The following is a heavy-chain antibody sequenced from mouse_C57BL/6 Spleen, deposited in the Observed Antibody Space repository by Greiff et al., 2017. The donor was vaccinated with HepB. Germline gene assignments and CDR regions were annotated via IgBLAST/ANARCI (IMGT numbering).Heavy chain of an antibody. CDR3: ARGPPIDSFDY. CDR1: GYTFTSYW. Sequence: QVQLQQPGAELVKPGASVKLSCKASGYTFTSYWMHWVKQRPGQGLEWIGMIHPNSGSTNYNEKFKSKATLTVDKSSSTAYMQLSSLTSEDSAIYYCARGPPIDSFDYWGQGTTLTVSS. V-gene: IGHV1-64*01. D-gene: IGHD2-12*01. J-gene: IGHJ2*01. CDR2: IHPNSGST.